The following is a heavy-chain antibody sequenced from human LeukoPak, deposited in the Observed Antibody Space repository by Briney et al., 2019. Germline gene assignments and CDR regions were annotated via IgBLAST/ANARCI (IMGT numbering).Heavy chain of an antibody. D-gene: IGHD6-13*01. V-gene: IGHV4-4*07. J-gene: IGHJ6*03. Sequence: PSETLSLTCTVSGGSISSYYWSWIRQPAGKGLEWIGRIYTSGSTNYNPSLKSRVTMSVDTSKNQFSLKLSSVTAADTAVYYCARGYGSSWGHYYYYYYMDVWGKGTTVTVSS. CDR3: ARGYGSSWGHYYYYYYMDV. CDR1: GGSISSYY. CDR2: IYTSGST.